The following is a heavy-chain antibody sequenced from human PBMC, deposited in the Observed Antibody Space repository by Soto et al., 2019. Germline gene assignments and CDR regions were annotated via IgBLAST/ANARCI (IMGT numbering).Heavy chain of an antibody. CDR2: ISSSSSYI. J-gene: IGHJ6*02. CDR3: ARDLGVETAIVVVPAAMHCYYYGMDV. Sequence: GGSLRLSCGASGFTFSSYSMNWVRQAPGKGLEWVSSISSSSSYIYYADSVKGRFTISRDNAKNSLYLQMNSLRAEDTAVYYCARDLGVETAIVVVPAAMHCYYYGMDVWGQGTTVTVSS. V-gene: IGHV3-21*01. CDR1: GFTFSSYS. D-gene: IGHD2-2*01.